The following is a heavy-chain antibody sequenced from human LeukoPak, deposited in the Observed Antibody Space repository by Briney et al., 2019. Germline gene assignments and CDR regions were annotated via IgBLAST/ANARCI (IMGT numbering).Heavy chain of an antibody. D-gene: IGHD5-24*01. V-gene: IGHV1-8*01. CDR1: EYTFTSYD. Sequence: ASVKVSCKASEYTFTSYDINWVRQATGQGLEWMGWMNPNSGNTGYAQKFQGRVTMTRNTSISTAYMELSSLRSEDTAVYYCARGFLSRWLQMSYYFQHWGQGTLVTVSS. CDR3: ARGFLSRWLQMSYYFQH. CDR2: MNPNSGNT. J-gene: IGHJ1*01.